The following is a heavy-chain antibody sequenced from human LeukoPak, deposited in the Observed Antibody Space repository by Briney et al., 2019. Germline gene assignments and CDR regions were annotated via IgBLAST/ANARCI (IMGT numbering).Heavy chain of an antibody. J-gene: IGHJ4*02. CDR1: GFTFSSCA. CDR2: ISYDGSNK. D-gene: IGHD3-10*02. Sequence: GRSLRLSCAASGFTFSSCAMHWVRQAPGKGLEWVAVISYDGSNKYYADSVKGRFTISRDNSKNTLYLQMNSLRAEDTAVYYCARDEADYVLSYWGQGTLVTVSS. V-gene: IGHV3-30-3*01. CDR3: ARDEADYVLSY.